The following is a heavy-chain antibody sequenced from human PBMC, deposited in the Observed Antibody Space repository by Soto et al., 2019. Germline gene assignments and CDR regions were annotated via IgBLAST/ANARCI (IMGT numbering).Heavy chain of an antibody. D-gene: IGHD2-15*01. V-gene: IGHV4-59*01. CDR3: ARDLKRYCSGGSCYSHYYYYYGMDV. J-gene: IGHJ6*02. CDR1: GGSISSYY. CDR2: IYYSGST. Sequence: LSLTCTVSGGSISSYYWSWIRQPPGKGLEWIGYIYYSGSTNYNPSLKSRVTISVDTSKNQFSLKLSSVTAADTAVYYCARDLKRYCSGGSCYSHYYYYYGMDVWGQGTTVTVSS.